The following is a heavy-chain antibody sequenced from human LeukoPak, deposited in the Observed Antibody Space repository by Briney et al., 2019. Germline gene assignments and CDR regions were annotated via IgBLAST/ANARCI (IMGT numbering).Heavy chain of an antibody. CDR1: GYTFTGAY. CDR3: ARVLFNSGYDY. Sequence: ASVKVSCKPSGYTFTGAYLHWVRQAPGQGLEWMGWINPNSGETKFAQKFQGRVTMTRDTSISTVYMDLGGLRSDDTAVYYCARVLFNSGYDYWGQGSLVTVSS. CDR2: INPNSGET. J-gene: IGHJ4*02. D-gene: IGHD3-9*01. V-gene: IGHV1-2*02.